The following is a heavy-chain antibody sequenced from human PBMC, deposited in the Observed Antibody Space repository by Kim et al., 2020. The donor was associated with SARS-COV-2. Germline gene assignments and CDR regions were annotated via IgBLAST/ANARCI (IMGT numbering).Heavy chain of an antibody. CDR1: GGSISSGGYY. Sequence: SETLSLTCTVSGGSISSGGYYWSWIRQHPGKGLEWIGYIYYSGSTYYNPSLKSRVTISVDTSKNQFSLKLSSVTAADTAVYYCARDGPDFRFGDRGGFDYWGQGTLVTVSS. J-gene: IGHJ4*02. CDR3: ARDGPDFRFGDRGGFDY. D-gene: IGHD3-10*01. CDR2: IYYSGST. V-gene: IGHV4-31*03.